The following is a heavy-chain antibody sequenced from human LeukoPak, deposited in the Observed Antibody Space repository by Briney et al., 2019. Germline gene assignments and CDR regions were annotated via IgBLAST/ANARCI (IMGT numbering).Heavy chain of an antibody. J-gene: IGHJ4*02. V-gene: IGHV3-11*05. Sequence: PGGSLRLSCTAYGFTLSDYYISWIRQAPRKGLQWVSYISGSGSHTTYGDSVTGRFTISRDNSKNSLYLQMNSLRAEDQAINNCARDRSPDILGQRAYWGQGTPVTV. CDR3: ARDRSPDILGQRAY. CDR1: GFTLSDYY. CDR2: ISGSGSHT. D-gene: IGHD1-26*01.